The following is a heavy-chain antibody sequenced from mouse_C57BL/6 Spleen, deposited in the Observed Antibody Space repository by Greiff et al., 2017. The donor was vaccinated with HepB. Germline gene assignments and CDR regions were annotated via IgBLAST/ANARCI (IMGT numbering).Heavy chain of an antibody. D-gene: IGHD2-2*01. CDR3: ARDLVFYAMDY. Sequence: EVHLVESGPGLVKPSQSLSLTCSVTGYSITSGYYWIWIRQFPGNKLEWMGYISYDGSNNYNPSLKNRISITRDTSKNQFFLKLNSVTTEDTATYYCARDLVFYAMDYWGQGTSVTVSS. CDR2: ISYDGSN. CDR1: GYSITSGYY. J-gene: IGHJ4*01. V-gene: IGHV3-6*01.